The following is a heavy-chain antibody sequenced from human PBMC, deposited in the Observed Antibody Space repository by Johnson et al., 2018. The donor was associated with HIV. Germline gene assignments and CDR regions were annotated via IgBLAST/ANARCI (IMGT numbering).Heavy chain of an antibody. D-gene: IGHD1-1*01. CDR3: ARVGGWKGSVDI. CDR2: IKEDGSQK. J-gene: IGHJ3*02. CDR1: GFTFSIYW. Sequence: VQLVESGGGLVQPGGSLRLPCAASGFTFSIYWMTWVRQAPGKGLEWVANIKEDGSQKYYVDSVKGRFTISRDNAKDSLYLQMDSLRAEDTGVYLCARVGGWKGSVDIWGQGTMVTVSS. V-gene: IGHV3-7*01.